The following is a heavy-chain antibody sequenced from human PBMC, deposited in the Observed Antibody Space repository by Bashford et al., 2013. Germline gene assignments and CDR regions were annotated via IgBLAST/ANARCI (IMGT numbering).Heavy chain of an antibody. D-gene: IGHD1-1*01. J-gene: IGHJ6*02. Sequence: GSLRLSCAASGFTFSSYGMHWVRQAPGKGLEWVAVISYDGSNKYYADSVKGRFTISRDNSKNTLYLQMNSLRAEDTALYYCAKVESNSGYYYYYGMDVWGQGTAVTVSS. CDR2: ISYDGSNK. CDR1: GFTFSSYG. CDR3: AKVESNSGYYYYYGMDV. V-gene: IGHV3-30*18.